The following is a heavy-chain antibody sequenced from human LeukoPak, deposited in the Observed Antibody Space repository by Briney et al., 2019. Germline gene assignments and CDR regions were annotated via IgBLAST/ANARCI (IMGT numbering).Heavy chain of an antibody. Sequence: ASVKVSCKASGYTFTSYDINWVRQATGQGLEWMGWMNPNSGNTGYAQKFQGRVTITRNTSINTAYMELSSLRSEDTAVYYCARGRYYDFWSGYLGAFDIWGQGTMVTVSS. V-gene: IGHV1-8*03. CDR2: MNPNSGNT. CDR1: GYTFTSYD. D-gene: IGHD3-3*01. CDR3: ARGRYYDFWSGYLGAFDI. J-gene: IGHJ3*02.